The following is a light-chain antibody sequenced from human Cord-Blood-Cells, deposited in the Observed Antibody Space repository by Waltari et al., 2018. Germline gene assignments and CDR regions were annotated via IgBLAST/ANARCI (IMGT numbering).Light chain of an antibody. J-gene: IGLJ3*02. CDR2: DVS. Sequence: ALTQPASVSGSPGQSTTISSTGTSSDVGGYNYVSWYQQHPGKAPKLMIYDVSNRPAGVSNRFSGSKSGNTASLTISGLQAEDEADYYCSSYTSSSTRVFGGGTKLTVL. CDR1: SSDVGGYNY. V-gene: IGLV2-14*03. CDR3: SSYTSSSTRV.